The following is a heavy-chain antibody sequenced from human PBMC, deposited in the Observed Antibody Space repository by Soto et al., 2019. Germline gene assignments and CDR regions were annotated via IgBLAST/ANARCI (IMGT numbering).Heavy chain of an antibody. Sequence: ASVKVSCKASGGTFSSYAISWVRQAPGQGLEWMGGIIPIFGTANYAQKFQGRVTITADKSTSTAYMELSSLRSEDTAVYYCAREFPSYGGNSSWGQGTQVTVSS. J-gene: IGHJ5*02. V-gene: IGHV1-69*06. CDR1: GGTFSSYA. CDR2: IIPIFGTA. CDR3: AREFPSYGGNSS. D-gene: IGHD4-17*01.